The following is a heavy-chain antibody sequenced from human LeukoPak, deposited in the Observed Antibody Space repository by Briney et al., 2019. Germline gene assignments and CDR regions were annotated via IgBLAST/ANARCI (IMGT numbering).Heavy chain of an antibody. CDR2: INPNSGGT. CDR1: GYXFTGYF. CDR3: SRDRGYYDSGNYPTDY. D-gene: IGHD3-10*01. J-gene: IGHJ4*02. V-gene: IGHV1-2*02. Sequence: ASVKVSCKASGYXFTGYFIHWVRQAPGQGLEWMGWINPNSGGTNYAQKFQGRVTMTGDTSINTAYMELSRLTSDDTAVYYCSRDRGYYDSGNYPTDYWGQGTLVTVSS.